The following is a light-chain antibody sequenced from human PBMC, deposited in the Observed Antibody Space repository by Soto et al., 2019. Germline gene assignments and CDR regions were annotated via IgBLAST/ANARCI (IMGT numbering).Light chain of an antibody. V-gene: IGLV2-8*01. CDR1: SRDIGGYDF. J-gene: IGLJ1*01. CDR2: NVN. Sequence: QSVLTQPPSASGAPGQAVTISCTGTSRDIGGYDFVSWYQVRPGEAPQLIIYNVNGRPSGVPRRCSGSWAVNTAPLTVVGLQAVVEADYDGSSYSDTNICVFGTGTKVTVL. CDR3: SSYSDTNICV.